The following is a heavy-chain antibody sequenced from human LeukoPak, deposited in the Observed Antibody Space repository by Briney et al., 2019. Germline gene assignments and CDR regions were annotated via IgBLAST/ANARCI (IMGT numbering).Heavy chain of an antibody. CDR2: INPNSGGT. CDR3: ARVGDIFSSSWYDY. CDR1: GYTFTGYY. V-gene: IGHV1-2*02. Sequence: ASVKVSCKASGYTFTGYYMHWVRQAPGQGLEWMGWINPNSGGTNYAQKFQGRVTMTRDTSISTVYMELSRLRSDDTAVYYCARVGDIFSSSWYDYWGQGTLVTVSS. J-gene: IGHJ4*02. D-gene: IGHD6-13*01.